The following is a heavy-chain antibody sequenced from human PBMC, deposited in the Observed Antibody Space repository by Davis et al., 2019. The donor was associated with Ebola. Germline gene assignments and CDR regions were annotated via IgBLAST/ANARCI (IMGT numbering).Heavy chain of an antibody. CDR3: AKDASFYDVLTGYYDFYYDIDV. Sequence: HTGGSLRLSCAASGFTFSDYYMSWIRQAPGKGLVWVSRINSDGSSTSYADSVKGRFTISRDNAKNSLYLQMNSLRADDTALYYCAKDASFYDVLTGYYDFYYDIDVWGQGTTVTVSS. CDR2: INSDGSST. CDR1: GFTFSDYY. V-gene: IGHV3-74*01. J-gene: IGHJ6*02. D-gene: IGHD3-9*01.